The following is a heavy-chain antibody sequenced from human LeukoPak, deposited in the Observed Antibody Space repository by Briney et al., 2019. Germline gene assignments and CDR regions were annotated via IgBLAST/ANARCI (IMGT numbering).Heavy chain of an antibody. CDR2: IYYSGST. CDR3: ARAGRDWKSGYHFDY. Sequence: SETLSLTCTVSGGSISGYYWTWIRQPPGKGLEWIGYIYYSGSTNYSPSLKGRVTISVDTSKNQFSLNLSSVTATDTAVYYCARAGRDWKSGYHFDYWDQGTLVTVSS. V-gene: IGHV4-59*08. CDR1: GGSISGYY. J-gene: IGHJ4*02. D-gene: IGHD2-21*01.